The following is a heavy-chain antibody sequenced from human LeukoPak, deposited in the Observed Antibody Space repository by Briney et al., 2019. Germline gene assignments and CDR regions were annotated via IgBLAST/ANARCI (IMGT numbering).Heavy chain of an antibody. V-gene: IGHV3-30*18. CDR1: GFTFSSYG. CDR2: ISYDGSNK. J-gene: IGHJ4*02. D-gene: IGHD6-19*01. Sequence: GGSLRLSCAASGFTFSSYGMHWVRQAPGKGLEGVAVISYDGSNKYYADSVKGRFTISRDNSKNTLYLQMNSLRAEDTAVYYCAKGASSGWLGFDYWGQGTLVTVSS. CDR3: AKGASSGWLGFDY.